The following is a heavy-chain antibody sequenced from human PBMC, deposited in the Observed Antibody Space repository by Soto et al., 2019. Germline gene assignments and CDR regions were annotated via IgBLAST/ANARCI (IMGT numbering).Heavy chain of an antibody. CDR1: GFTFSTYV. V-gene: IGHV3-23*01. Sequence: EVRLMESGGGLVQRGGSLRLSCVASGFTFSTYVMSWVRQAPGKGLEWVSGISGSGTKTYYGDSVKGRFTISRDNSKNTLYLQMNSLRADDTAVFYCAKDYMGAADGRFYFDYWGQGTLVTVSS. CDR3: AKDYMGAADGRFYFDY. J-gene: IGHJ4*02. D-gene: IGHD6-13*01. CDR2: ISGSGTKT.